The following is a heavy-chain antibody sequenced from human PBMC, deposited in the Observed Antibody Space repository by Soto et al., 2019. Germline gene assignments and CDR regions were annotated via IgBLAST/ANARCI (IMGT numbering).Heavy chain of an antibody. D-gene: IGHD3-3*01. Sequence: ASVKVSCKASGYTFTSYAMHWVRQAPGQRLEWMGWINAGNGNTKYSQKFQGRVTITRDTSASTAYMELSSLRSEDTAVYYCAREEEYYDFWSGYPRYYGMDVWGQGTKVTVSS. V-gene: IGHV1-3*01. CDR1: GYTFTSYA. J-gene: IGHJ6*02. CDR2: INAGNGNT. CDR3: AREEEYYDFWSGYPRYYGMDV.